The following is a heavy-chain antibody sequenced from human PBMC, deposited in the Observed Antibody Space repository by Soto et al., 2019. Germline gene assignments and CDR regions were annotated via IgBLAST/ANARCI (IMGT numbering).Heavy chain of an antibody. V-gene: IGHV4-61*01. CDR1: GGSVSSGSYY. CDR3: VRLRAAWLDP. Sequence: QVQLQESGPGLVKPSETLSLTCTVSGGSVSSGSYYWGWIRQPPAKGLEWIGYIYHSGSTNYNTDLKGRVTESVDTSMTHYPLSLTSVTAAGTAVNFCVRLRAAWLDPWCQGTRVTVAS. CDR2: IYHSGST. J-gene: IGHJ5*02.